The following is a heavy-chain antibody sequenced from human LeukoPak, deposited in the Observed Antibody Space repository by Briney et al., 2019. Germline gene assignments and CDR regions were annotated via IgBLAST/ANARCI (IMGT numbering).Heavy chain of an antibody. V-gene: IGHV1-8*01. Sequence: VASVKVSCKASGYTFTSYDINWVRQATGQGLEWMGWMNPNSGDTGYAQQFQGRVTMTRNTSTNTAYMELSSLRSEDTAVYYCARPLVRGVSYQYYYGMDVWGQGTTVTVSS. CDR1: GYTFTSYD. D-gene: IGHD3-10*01. J-gene: IGHJ6*02. CDR2: MNPNSGDT. CDR3: ARPLVRGVSYQYYYGMDV.